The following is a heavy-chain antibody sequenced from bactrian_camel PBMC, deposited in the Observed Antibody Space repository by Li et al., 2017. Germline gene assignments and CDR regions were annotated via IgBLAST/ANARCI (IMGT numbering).Heavy chain of an antibody. Sequence: VQLVESGGGSVEIGGSLRLSCEVIGSRTYVTYCMGWFRQAPGKEREMVGSLDTDGKTTYADSVQGRFTVSKDDTSNTLYLQMNALKPADTAMYYCAADRWTCDRIVPVVTVGADLTGQGTQVTVS. D-gene: IGHD2*01. CDR1: GSRTYVTYC. J-gene: IGHJ4*01. CDR2: LDTDGKT. V-gene: IGHV3S53*01.